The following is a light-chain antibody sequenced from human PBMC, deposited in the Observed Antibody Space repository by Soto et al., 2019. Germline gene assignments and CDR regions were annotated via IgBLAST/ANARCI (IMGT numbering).Light chain of an antibody. CDR2: DTS. Sequence: EIVFTQAPATLSLSPGERATLSCRASQSVNSYLAWYQQKPGQAPRLLIYDTSDRASGIPARFSGSGSGTAFTLPISSLQSDDRAIYYCQQYHTWPITFGGGTKVDIK. CDR3: QQYHTWPIT. V-gene: IGKV3D-15*01. CDR1: QSVNSY. J-gene: IGKJ4*01.